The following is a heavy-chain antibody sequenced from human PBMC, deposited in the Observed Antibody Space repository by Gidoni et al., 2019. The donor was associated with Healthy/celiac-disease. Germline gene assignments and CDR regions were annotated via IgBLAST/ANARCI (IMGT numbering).Heavy chain of an antibody. CDR2: IYHSGST. Sequence: QVQLQESGPGLVQPSGTLSLTCPVSGRSISCSNWWSWVRQPPGKGLEWIGEIYHSGSTNYNPSLKSRVTISVDKSKNQFSLKLSSVTAADTAVYYCARAAGSAVAGNYFDYWGQGTLVTVSS. CDR3: ARAAGSAVAGNYFDY. V-gene: IGHV4-4*02. D-gene: IGHD6-19*01. J-gene: IGHJ4*01. CDR1: GRSISCSNW.